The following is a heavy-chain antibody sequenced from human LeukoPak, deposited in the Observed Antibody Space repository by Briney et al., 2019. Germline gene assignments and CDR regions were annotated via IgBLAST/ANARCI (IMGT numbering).Heavy chain of an antibody. CDR3: AREGGARGLPDY. Sequence: PSETLSLTCTVSGASLGDYYWSWIRQPAGKGLEWIGRMSTSGSTYYNPSVKSRVTLSVDTSKNQFSLKLTSVTAADTAAYYCAREGGARGLPDYWGQGTLVTVSS. V-gene: IGHV4-4*07. CDR2: MSTSGST. J-gene: IGHJ4*02. D-gene: IGHD3-16*01. CDR1: GASLGDYY.